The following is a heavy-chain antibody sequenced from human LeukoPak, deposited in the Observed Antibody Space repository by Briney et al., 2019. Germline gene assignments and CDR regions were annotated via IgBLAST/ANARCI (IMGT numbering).Heavy chain of an antibody. CDR2: INTNTGNP. V-gene: IGHV7-4-1*02. Sequence: ASVKVSCKASGYTFTSYAMNWVRQAPGQGLEWKGWINTNTGNPTYAQGFTGRFVFSLDTSVSTAYLQISSLKAEDTAVYYCARELLIGTTEVYGMDVWGQGTTVTVSS. CDR3: ARELLIGTTEVYGMDV. D-gene: IGHD1-7*01. CDR1: GYTFTSYA. J-gene: IGHJ6*02.